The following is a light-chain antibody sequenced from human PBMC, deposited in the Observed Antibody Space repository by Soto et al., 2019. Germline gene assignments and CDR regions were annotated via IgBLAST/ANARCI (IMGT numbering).Light chain of an antibody. Sequence: QSVLTQPRSVSGSPGQSVTISCTGTSGDVGSYNYVSWYQQHAGKAPQLIVYDVTKRPSGVPDRFSGSKSGNTASLAISGLQAEDEADYYCCSYAGRFTYVFGTGTKLTVL. CDR1: SGDVGSYNY. CDR2: DVT. CDR3: CSYAGRFTYV. J-gene: IGLJ1*01. V-gene: IGLV2-11*01.